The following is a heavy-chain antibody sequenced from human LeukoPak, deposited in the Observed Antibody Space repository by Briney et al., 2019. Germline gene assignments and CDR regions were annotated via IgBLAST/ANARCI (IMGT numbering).Heavy chain of an antibody. CDR3: ARGGLLWFGDSNSDY. V-gene: IGHV3-21*01. J-gene: IGHJ4*02. D-gene: IGHD3-10*01. Sequence: GGSLRLSCAASGFTFSSYSMNWVRQAPGKGLEWVSSISSSSSYIYYADSVKGRFTISRDNAKNSLYLQMNSLRAEDTAVYYCARGGLLWFGDSNSDYWGQGTLVTVSS. CDR1: GFTFSSYS. CDR2: ISSSSSYI.